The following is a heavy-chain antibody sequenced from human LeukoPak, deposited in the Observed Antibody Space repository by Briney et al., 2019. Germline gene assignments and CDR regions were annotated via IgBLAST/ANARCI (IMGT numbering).Heavy chain of an antibody. D-gene: IGHD6-13*01. Sequence: SETLSLTCTVSGGSISSYYWSWIRQPPGKGLEWIGYIYYSGSTNYNPSLKSRVTISVDTSKNQFSLKLSSVTAADTAVYYCARVVSSSSWCMILGESLGSPVAATYYFDYWGQGTLVTVSS. CDR2: IYYSGST. V-gene: IGHV4-59*01. CDR1: GGSISSYY. J-gene: IGHJ4*02. CDR3: ARVVSSSSWCMILGESLGSPVAATYYFDY.